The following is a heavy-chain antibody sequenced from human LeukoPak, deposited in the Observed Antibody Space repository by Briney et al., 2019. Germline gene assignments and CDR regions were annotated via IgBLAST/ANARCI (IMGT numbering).Heavy chain of an antibody. Sequence: ASVKVSCKASGYTFTSYDINWVRQAPGQGLEWMGWMNPNSGNTGYAQKFQGRVTITRNTSISTAYMELSSLRSEDTAVYYCARLSPYYYDSSGYYCDAFDIWGQGTMVTVSS. V-gene: IGHV1-8*03. J-gene: IGHJ3*02. CDR3: ARLSPYYYDSSGYYCDAFDI. CDR2: MNPNSGNT. CDR1: GYTFTSYD. D-gene: IGHD3-22*01.